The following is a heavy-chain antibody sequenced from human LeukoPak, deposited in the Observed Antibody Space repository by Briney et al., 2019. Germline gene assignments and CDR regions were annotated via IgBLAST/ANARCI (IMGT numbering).Heavy chain of an antibody. V-gene: IGHV1-69*06. Sequence: SVKVSCKASGYTFTSYGISWVRQAPGQGLEWMGGIIPIFGTPNYAQKFQGRVTITADKSTNTAYMELSSLRSEDTAVYYCASHDLFYSWGQGTLVTVSS. D-gene: IGHD2-21*02. CDR2: IIPIFGTP. CDR1: GYTFTSYG. CDR3: ASHDLFYS. J-gene: IGHJ4*02.